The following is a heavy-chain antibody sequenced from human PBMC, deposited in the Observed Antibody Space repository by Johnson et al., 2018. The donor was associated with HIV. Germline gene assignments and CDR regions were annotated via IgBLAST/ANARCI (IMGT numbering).Heavy chain of an antibody. D-gene: IGHD6-19*01. CDR2: ISYDGSNK. V-gene: IGHV3-30*14. J-gene: IGHJ3*02. CDR1: GFPFSSYA. Sequence: QVQLVESGGGVVQPGRSLRLSCAASGFPFSSYAMHWVRQAPGKGLAWVAVISYDGSNKYYADSVRGRFTISRDNSKNTLYLQMNSRRPEDTAVYYCARDRPSGWPDAFDIWGQGTMVTVSS. CDR3: ARDRPSGWPDAFDI.